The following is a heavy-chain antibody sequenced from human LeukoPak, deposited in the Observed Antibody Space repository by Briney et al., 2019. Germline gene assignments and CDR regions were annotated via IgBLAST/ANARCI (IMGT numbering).Heavy chain of an antibody. J-gene: IGHJ4*02. D-gene: IGHD4-17*01. CDR2: IYYSGST. V-gene: IGHV4-31*03. CDR1: GGSISSGGYY. CDR3: ARAALTTVTPIDY. Sequence: SETLSLTCTVSGGSISSGGYYWSWIRQHPGKGLEWIGYIYYSGSTYYNPSLKSRVTISVDTSKNQFSLKLSSVTAADTAVYYCARAALTTVTPIDYWGQGTLVTVSS.